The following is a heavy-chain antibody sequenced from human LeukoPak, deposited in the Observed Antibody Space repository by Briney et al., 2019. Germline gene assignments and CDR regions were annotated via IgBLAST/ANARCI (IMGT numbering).Heavy chain of an antibody. Sequence: SETLSLTCTVSGYSISSGYYWGWIRQPPGKGLEWIGSIYHSGSTYYNPSLKSRVTISVDTSKNQFSLKLSSVTAADTAVYYCARYVTCRGVSCYKYYYYFMDVWGKGTTVTVSS. CDR3: ARYVTCRGVSCYKYYYYFMDV. J-gene: IGHJ6*03. D-gene: IGHD2-15*01. V-gene: IGHV4-38-2*02. CDR1: GYSISSGYY. CDR2: IYHSGST.